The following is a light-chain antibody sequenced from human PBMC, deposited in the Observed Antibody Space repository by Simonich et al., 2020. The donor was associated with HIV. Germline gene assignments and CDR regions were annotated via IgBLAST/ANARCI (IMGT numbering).Light chain of an antibody. CDR2: GAS. CDR3: QQYNSWPT. J-gene: IGKJ4*01. V-gene: IGKV3-15*01. Sequence: EIVLTQSPGTLSLSPGERATLSCRSSLSVDSSNLAWYQQRPGQAPRLLIYGASTRATGFPARFSGSGSGTEFTLTISSMQTEDFAVYYCQQYNSWPTFGGGTKVEIK. CDR1: LSVDSSN.